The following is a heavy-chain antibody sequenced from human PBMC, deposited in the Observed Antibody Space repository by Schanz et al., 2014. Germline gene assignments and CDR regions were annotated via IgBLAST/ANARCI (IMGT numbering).Heavy chain of an antibody. CDR3: ARDGDGFYHNYYMDV. CDR1: GFTFNSYA. J-gene: IGHJ6*03. Sequence: EVQLLESGGGLVQPGGSLRLSCAASGFTFNSYAMTWVRQAPGKGLEWVSYISGTTTYTNYADSVKGRFTVSRDNARNSLYLHMNTLGAEDTAVYYCARDGDGFYHNYYMDVWGRGTTVTVSS. V-gene: IGHV3-48*01. CDR2: ISGTTTYT. D-gene: IGHD4-17*01.